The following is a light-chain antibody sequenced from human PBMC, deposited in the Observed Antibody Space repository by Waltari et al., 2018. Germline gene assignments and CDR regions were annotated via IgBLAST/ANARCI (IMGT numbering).Light chain of an antibody. CDR3: MQGLQIPFT. CDR1: QSLLHSNGYHY. J-gene: IGKJ2*01. Sequence: DIMMTQSPISLPVSPGEPAYISCRSSQSLLHSNGYHYLVWYLQKPGQSPQLLIYFGSNRASGVADRFSGSASGTDFTLKVSRVEAEDVGVYFCMQGLQIPFTFGQGTKLEI. CDR2: FGS. V-gene: IGKV2-28*01.